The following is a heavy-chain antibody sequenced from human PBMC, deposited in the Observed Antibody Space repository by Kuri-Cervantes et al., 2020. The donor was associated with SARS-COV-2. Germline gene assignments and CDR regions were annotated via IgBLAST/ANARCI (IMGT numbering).Heavy chain of an antibody. D-gene: IGHD2-2*01. CDR3: ANIVVVPNARGNYYYYLDV. CDR1: GYTLTELS. CDR2: FDPEDGKT. V-gene: IGHV1-24*01. Sequence: ASVKVSCKVSGYTLTELSMHWVRQAPGKGLEWMGGFDPEDGKTIYAQKFQGRVTMTEDTSTDTAYMELSSLRSEDTAVYYCANIVVVPNARGNYYYYLDVWGKGTTVTVSS. J-gene: IGHJ6*03.